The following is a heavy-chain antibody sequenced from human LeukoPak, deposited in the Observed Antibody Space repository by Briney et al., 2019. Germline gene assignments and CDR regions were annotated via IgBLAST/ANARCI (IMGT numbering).Heavy chain of an antibody. CDR1: GFTFSDAW. J-gene: IGHJ4*02. D-gene: IGHD3/OR15-3a*01. CDR2: IKSKTDGGTR. V-gene: IGHV3-15*01. CDR3: ATGTGRSDFDY. Sequence: GGSLRLSCAASGFTFSDAWMSWVRPAPGKGLEWVGRIKSKTDGGTRDFAAPVKGRFSISRDDSKATVYLQMSSLKTEDAAVYHCATGTGRSDFDYWGRGTLVTVSS.